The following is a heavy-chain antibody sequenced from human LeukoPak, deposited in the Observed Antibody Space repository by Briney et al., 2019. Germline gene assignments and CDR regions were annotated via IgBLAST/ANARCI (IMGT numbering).Heavy chain of an antibody. V-gene: IGHV3-30-3*01. CDR3: ARDQFGELVVCTFDI. Sequence: PGRSLRLSCAASGFTFSRHAMHWVRQAPGKGLEWVAIISYDGSNKYYADSVKGRFTISRDNSKNTLYLQMNSLRPEDTAVYYCARDQFGELVVCTFDIWGQGTMVTVSS. CDR2: ISYDGSNK. J-gene: IGHJ3*02. CDR1: GFTFSRHA. D-gene: IGHD3-10*01.